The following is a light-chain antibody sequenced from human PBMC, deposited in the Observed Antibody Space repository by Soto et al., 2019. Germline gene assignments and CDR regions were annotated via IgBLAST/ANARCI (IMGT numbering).Light chain of an antibody. CDR1: QSVSSIY. J-gene: IGKJ1*01. V-gene: IGKV3-20*01. CDR2: GAS. CDR3: QQYGSSPWT. Sequence: EIVLTQSPGTLSFSPGERATLSCRASQSVSSIYLAWYQQKPGQAPRLLIYGASSRATGIPDRFSGSGSGTDFTLTISRLEPEDFAVYYCQQYGSSPWTFGQGNKVEIK.